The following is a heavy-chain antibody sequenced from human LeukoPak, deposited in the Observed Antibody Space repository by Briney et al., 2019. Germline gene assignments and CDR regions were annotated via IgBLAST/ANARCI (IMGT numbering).Heavy chain of an antibody. D-gene: IGHD5-18*01. CDR3: ARGRIHSDY. CDR1: GFTFSSYG. CDR2: IWYDGNNK. Sequence: GRSLRLSCAASGFTFSSYGMHWVRQAPGKGLEGVAVIWYDGNNKYYADSVKGRFTISRDNSKNTLYLQMNSLRAEDTALYYCARGRIHSDYWGQGTLVTVSS. J-gene: IGHJ4*02. V-gene: IGHV3-33*01.